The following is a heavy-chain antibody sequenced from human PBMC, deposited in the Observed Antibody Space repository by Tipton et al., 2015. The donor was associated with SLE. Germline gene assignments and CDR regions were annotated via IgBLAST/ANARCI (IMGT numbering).Heavy chain of an antibody. V-gene: IGHV4-38-2*02. CDR1: GFSISSYY. D-gene: IGHD5-24*01. CDR2: IYHSGTT. CDR3: VRLELPATKADY. Sequence: TLSLTCTVSGFSISSYYWGWIRQPPGKGRGWLGTIYHSGTTCYNPSLQSRLTLSIDTSKNQISLKLSSVTAADTAVYYCVRLELPATKADYWGPGTLVTVSS. J-gene: IGHJ4*02.